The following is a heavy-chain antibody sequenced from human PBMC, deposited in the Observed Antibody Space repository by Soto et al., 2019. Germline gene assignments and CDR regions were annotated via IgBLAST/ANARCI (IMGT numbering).Heavy chain of an antibody. V-gene: IGHV4-59*08. J-gene: IGHJ2*01. Sequence: QVQLQESGPGLVKPSETLSLTCTVSGGSISSYYWSWIRQPPGKGLEWIGYIYYSGSTNYNPSLKSRATISVDTSKNQFSLKLSSVTAADTAVYYCARSVGYSSSWYYWYFDLWGRGTLVTVSS. CDR3: ARSVGYSSSWYYWYFDL. D-gene: IGHD6-13*01. CDR1: GGSISSYY. CDR2: IYYSGST.